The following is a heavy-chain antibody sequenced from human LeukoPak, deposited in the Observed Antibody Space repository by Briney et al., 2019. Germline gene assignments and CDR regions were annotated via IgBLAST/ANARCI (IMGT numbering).Heavy chain of an antibody. CDR2: ISSSTTV. Sequence: GGSLRLSCAASGFTFSSYSMTWVRQAPGKGLEWVSYISSSTTVYYADSVKGRFTISRDNAKNSLYLQMNSLRAEDTAVYYCARGRKGPPRYSSSWFYFDYWGQGTLVTVSS. D-gene: IGHD6-13*01. CDR3: ARGRKGPPRYSSSWFYFDY. J-gene: IGHJ4*02. V-gene: IGHV3-48*01. CDR1: GFTFSSYS.